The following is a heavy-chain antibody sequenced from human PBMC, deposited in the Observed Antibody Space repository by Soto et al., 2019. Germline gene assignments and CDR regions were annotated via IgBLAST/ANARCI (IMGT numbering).Heavy chain of an antibody. V-gene: IGHV4-34*01. D-gene: IGHD1-20*01. CDR2: INHSGST. Sequence: SETLSLTCAVYGGSFSGYYWSWIRQPPGKGLEWIGEINHSGSTNYNPSLKSRVTISVDTSKNQFSLKLSSVTAADTAVYHCARGITGTFRAFDIWGQGTMVTVSS. CDR3: ARGITGTFRAFDI. CDR1: GGSFSGYY. J-gene: IGHJ3*02.